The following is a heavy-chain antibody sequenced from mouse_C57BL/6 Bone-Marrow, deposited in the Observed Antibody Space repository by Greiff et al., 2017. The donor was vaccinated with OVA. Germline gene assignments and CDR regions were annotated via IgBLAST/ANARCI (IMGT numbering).Heavy chain of an antibody. Sequence: EVKVEESGEGLVKPGGSLKLSCAASGFTFSSYAMSWVRQTPEKRLEWVAYISSGGDYIYYADTVKGRFTISRDNARNTLYLQMSSLKSEDTAMYYCTRAYDGYDWFAYWGQGTLVTVSA. J-gene: IGHJ3*01. CDR2: ISSGGDYI. D-gene: IGHD2-3*01. CDR3: TRAYDGYDWFAY. CDR1: GFTFSSYA. V-gene: IGHV5-9-1*02.